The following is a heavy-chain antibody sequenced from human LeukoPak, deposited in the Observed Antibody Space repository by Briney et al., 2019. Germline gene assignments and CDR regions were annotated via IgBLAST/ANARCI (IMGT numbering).Heavy chain of an antibody. Sequence: ASVKVSCKASGYTFTSYGISWVRQAPGQGLEWMGWISAYNGNTNYAQKLRGRVTMTTDTSTSTAYMELRSLRSDDTAVYYCARVVLSGLLENYYYYYMDVWGKGTTVTISS. CDR3: ARVVLSGLLENYYYYYMDV. D-gene: IGHD1-1*01. CDR1: GYTFTSYG. V-gene: IGHV1-18*01. CDR2: ISAYNGNT. J-gene: IGHJ6*03.